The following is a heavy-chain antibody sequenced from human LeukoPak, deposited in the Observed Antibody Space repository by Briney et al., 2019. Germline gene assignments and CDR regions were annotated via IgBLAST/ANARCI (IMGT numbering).Heavy chain of an antibody. CDR2: ISWNSDSI. V-gene: IGHV3-9*01. CDR1: GFTFDDYA. Sequence: GRSLRLSCAASGFTFDDYAMHWVRQAPGRGLEWVSGISWNSDSIDYADSVKGRFTISRDNAKNSLYLQMNSLRTEDTALYYCAEDFGGWSPRYFDLWGRGTLVTVSS. CDR3: AEDFGGWSPRYFDL. J-gene: IGHJ2*01. D-gene: IGHD2-15*01.